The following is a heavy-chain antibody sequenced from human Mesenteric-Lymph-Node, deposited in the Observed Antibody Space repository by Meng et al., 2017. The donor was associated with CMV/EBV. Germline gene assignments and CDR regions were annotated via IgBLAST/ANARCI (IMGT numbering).Heavy chain of an antibody. CDR3: ARVVPALILEDYYYGMDV. CDR2: LNADGGSS. J-gene: IGHJ6*02. V-gene: IGHV3-20*04. D-gene: IGHD2-2*01. Sequence: GESLKISCVGSGFIFDDYGMNWVRQLPGKGLEWVSGLNADGGSSAYAGSVKGRFTISRDNAKNSLYLQMNSLRAEDTAVYYCARVVPALILEDYYYGMDVWGQGTTVTVSS. CDR1: GFIFDDYG.